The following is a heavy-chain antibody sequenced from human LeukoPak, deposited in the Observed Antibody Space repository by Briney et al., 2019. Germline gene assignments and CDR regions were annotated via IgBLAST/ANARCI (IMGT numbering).Heavy chain of an antibody. CDR2: IIPIFGTA. J-gene: IGHJ4*02. CDR3: ARGRSYGDYALFAY. CDR1: GGTFSSYA. V-gene: IGHV1-69*05. Sequence: SVKVSCKASGGTFSSYAISWVRQAPGQGPEWMGGIIPIFGTANYAQKFQGRVTITTDESTSTAYMELSSLRSEDTAVYYCARGRSYGDYALFAYWGQGTLVTVSS. D-gene: IGHD4-17*01.